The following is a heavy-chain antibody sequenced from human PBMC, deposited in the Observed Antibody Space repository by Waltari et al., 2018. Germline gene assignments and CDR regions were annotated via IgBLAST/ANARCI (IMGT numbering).Heavy chain of an antibody. V-gene: IGHV3-53*01. Sequence: EVQLVESGGGLIQPGGSLRLSCAASGFTVSSNYMSWVRQAPGKGLEWVSVIYSGGSTYYADSVKGRCTISRDNSKNTLYLQMNSLRAEDTAVYYCARDFVEGYYYYGMDVWGQGTTVTVSS. J-gene: IGHJ6*02. CDR2: IYSGGST. CDR1: GFTVSSNY. D-gene: IGHD3-3*01. CDR3: ARDFVEGYYYYGMDV.